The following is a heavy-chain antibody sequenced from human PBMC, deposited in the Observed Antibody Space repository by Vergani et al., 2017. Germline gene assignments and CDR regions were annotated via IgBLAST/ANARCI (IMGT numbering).Heavy chain of an antibody. D-gene: IGHD3-16*01. J-gene: IGHJ4*02. CDR3: TRDRLDDSYAYFDY. Sequence: EVQLVESGGGLVQPGRSLRLSCAASGFTFSSYSMNWVRQAPGKGLEWVSSISSSSSYIYYADSVKGRFTISRDNAKNSLYLQMNSLRAEDTAVYYCTRDRLDDSYAYFDYWGQGTLVTVSP. CDR1: GFTFSSYS. V-gene: IGHV3-21*01. CDR2: ISSSSSYI.